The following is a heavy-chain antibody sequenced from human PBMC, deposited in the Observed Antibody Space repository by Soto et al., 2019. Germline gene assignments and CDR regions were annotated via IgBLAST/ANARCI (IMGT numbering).Heavy chain of an antibody. CDR1: GFTFTSYG. V-gene: IGHV3-33*01. Sequence: PGGSLRLSCASSGFTFTSYGMHWVRQAPGKGLEWVAGIWYDGNSKYYEDSVKGRFTISRDNSKNTLYLEMNSLRGDDTAVYYCSRLGFGDYSSNSGMDAWGQETTLTVSS. CDR2: IWYDGNSK. CDR3: SRLGFGDYSSNSGMDA. D-gene: IGHD3-10*01. J-gene: IGHJ6*02.